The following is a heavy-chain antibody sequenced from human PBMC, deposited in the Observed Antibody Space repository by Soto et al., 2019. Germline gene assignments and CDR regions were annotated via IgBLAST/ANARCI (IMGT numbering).Heavy chain of an antibody. CDR1: GFTFSSYA. V-gene: IGHV3-23*01. Sequence: PGGSLRLSCAASGFTFSSYAMSWVRQAPGKGLEWVSAISGSGGSTYYADSVKGRFTISRDNSKNTLYLQMNSLRAEDTAVYYCANSDSSSWDFDYWGQGTLVTVSS. CDR3: ANSDSSSWDFDY. CDR2: ISGSGGST. J-gene: IGHJ4*02. D-gene: IGHD6-6*01.